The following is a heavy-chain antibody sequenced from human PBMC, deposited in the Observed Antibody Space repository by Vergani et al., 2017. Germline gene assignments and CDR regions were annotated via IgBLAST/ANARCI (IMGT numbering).Heavy chain of an antibody. CDR3: TRSECSGTTCYGHYFDL. CDR2: IKSDGRT. Sequence: EVQLLESGGDLVQPGGSLRVSCSASGFRVTTYYMSWVRQAPGKGLEWVSVIKSDGRTSYAESVRGRFTISRDTSRNAVYLQMNILRVEDTGVYYCTRSECSGTTCYGHYFDLWGHGSLVTVSS. D-gene: IGHD2-15*01. J-gene: IGHJ4*01. V-gene: IGHV3-66*02. CDR1: GFRVTTYY.